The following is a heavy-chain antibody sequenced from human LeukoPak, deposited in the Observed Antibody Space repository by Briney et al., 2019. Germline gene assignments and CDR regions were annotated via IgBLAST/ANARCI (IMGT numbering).Heavy chain of an antibody. J-gene: IGHJ4*02. Sequence: GGSLRLSRAASGFTFSSYGMHWVRQAPGKGLEWVAFIRYDGSNKYYADSVKGRFTISRDNSKSTLYLQMSSLRAEDTAVYYCAKTQRPAAIDLPDYWGQGTLVTVSS. V-gene: IGHV3-30*02. CDR2: IRYDGSNK. CDR1: GFTFSSYG. CDR3: AKTQRPAAIDLPDY. D-gene: IGHD2-2*02.